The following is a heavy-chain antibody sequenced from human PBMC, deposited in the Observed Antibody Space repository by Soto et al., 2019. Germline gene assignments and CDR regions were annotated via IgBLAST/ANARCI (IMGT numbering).Heavy chain of an antibody. CDR1: GGTFDNYA. CDR3: ARGLRTGNYGMDV. D-gene: IGHD2-15*01. CDR2: IIPMFETV. V-gene: IGHV1-69*13. Sequence: GASVKVSCKASGGTFDNYAVSWVRQAPGRGLEWMGGIIPMFETVNYAQRFQGRLTIAADESTSTAYMELTSLTSADTAIYFCARGLRTGNYGMDVWGQGTTVTVSS. J-gene: IGHJ6*02.